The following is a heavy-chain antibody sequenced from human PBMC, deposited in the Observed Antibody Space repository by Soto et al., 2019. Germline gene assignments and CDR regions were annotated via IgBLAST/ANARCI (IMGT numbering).Heavy chain of an antibody. V-gene: IGHV4-34*01. CDR3: ARGPHYDSSGYYPPYYFDY. Sequence: SETLSLTCAVYGGSFSGYYWSWIRQPPGKGLEWIGEINHSGSTNYNPSLKSRVTISVDTSKNQFSLKLSSVTAADTAVYYCARGPHYDSSGYYPPYYFDYWGQGTLVTVSS. J-gene: IGHJ4*02. D-gene: IGHD3-22*01. CDR1: GGSFSGYY. CDR2: INHSGST.